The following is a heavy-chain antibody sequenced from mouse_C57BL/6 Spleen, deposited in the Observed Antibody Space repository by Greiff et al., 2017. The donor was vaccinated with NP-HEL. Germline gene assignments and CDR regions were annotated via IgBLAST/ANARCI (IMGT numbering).Heavy chain of an antibody. J-gene: IGHJ3*01. V-gene: IGHV14-1*01. CDR3: TTYSNSAWFAY. CDR2: IDPEDGDT. D-gene: IGHD2-5*01. CDR1: GFNIKDYY. Sequence: EVQLQQSGAELVRPGASVKLSCTASGFNIKDYYMHWVKQRPEQGLEWIGRIDPEDGDTEYAPKFQGKATMTADTSSNTAYLQLSSLTSEDTAVYYCTTYSNSAWFAYWGQGTLVTVSA.